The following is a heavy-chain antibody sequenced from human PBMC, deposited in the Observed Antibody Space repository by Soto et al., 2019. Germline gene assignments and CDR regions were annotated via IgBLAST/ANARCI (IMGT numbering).Heavy chain of an antibody. V-gene: IGHV3-30*18. CDR1: GFTFSSYG. CDR2: ISYDGSNK. J-gene: IGHJ4*02. CDR3: AKKEGATVTAAFDY. D-gene: IGHD4-17*01. Sequence: QVQLVESGGGVVQPGRSLRLSCAASGFTFSSYGMHWVRQAPGKGLEWVAVISYDGSNKYYADSVKGRFTISRDNSKNTLYLQMNSLRAEDTAVYYCAKKEGATVTAAFDYWGQGTLVTVSS.